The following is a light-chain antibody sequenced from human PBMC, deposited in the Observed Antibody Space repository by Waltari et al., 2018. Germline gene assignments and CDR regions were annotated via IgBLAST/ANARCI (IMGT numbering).Light chain of an antibody. CDR1: SSDGGGYNY. CDR2: DVS. V-gene: IGLV2-14*03. CDR3: SSYISSSTLEL. Sequence: QSALTHPASVSGSPGQSITISCTGTSSDGGGYNYVSWYQQHPGKAPTLMIYDVSNRPSGVSNRFSGSKSGNTASLTISGLQAEDEADYYCSSYISSSTLELFGGGTSLTVL. J-gene: IGLJ2*01.